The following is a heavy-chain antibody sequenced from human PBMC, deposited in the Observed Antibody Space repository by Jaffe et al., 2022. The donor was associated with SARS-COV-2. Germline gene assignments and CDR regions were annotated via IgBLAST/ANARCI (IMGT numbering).Heavy chain of an antibody. J-gene: IGHJ4*02. Sequence: QVQLQESGPGLVKPSQTLSLTCTVSGGSISSGTFYWSWIRQPAGKGLEWIGYIYYSGSTNYNPSLKSRVTISVDTSKNQFSLILSSVTAADSAVYYCTREGKDYAWGQGTLVTVSS. CDR2: IYYSGST. CDR1: GGSISSGTFY. D-gene: IGHD4-17*01. CDR3: TREGKDYA. V-gene: IGHV4-61*02.